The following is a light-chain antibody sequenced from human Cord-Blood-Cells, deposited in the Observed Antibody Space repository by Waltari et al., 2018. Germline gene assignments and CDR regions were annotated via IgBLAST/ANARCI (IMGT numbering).Light chain of an antibody. Sequence: EIVLTQSPGTLSLSPGERATLSCRASQSVSRRYLAWYQQKPGQAPGLLIYGASSRATGIPDRFSGSGSGTDFTLTISRLEPEDFAVYYCQQYGSSPRLTFGGGTKVEIK. CDR2: GAS. J-gene: IGKJ4*01. V-gene: IGKV3-20*01. CDR3: QQYGSSPRLT. CDR1: QSVSRRY.